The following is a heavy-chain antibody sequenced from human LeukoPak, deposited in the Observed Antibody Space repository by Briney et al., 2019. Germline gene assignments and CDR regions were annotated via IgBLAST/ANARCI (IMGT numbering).Heavy chain of an antibody. Sequence: GGSLRLSCSASGFTFSSYAMTWVRQAPGKGLEWVSTISGRGDLEFYTESVKGRFTISRAHSKNTVHPQMDSLRAEDTAIYYCAREGDFWSGYPIDHYYYMDVWGKGTTVTVTS. CDR3: AREGDFWSGYPIDHYYYMDV. CDR1: GFTFSSYA. V-gene: IGHV3-23*01. CDR2: ISGRGDLE. J-gene: IGHJ6*03. D-gene: IGHD3-3*01.